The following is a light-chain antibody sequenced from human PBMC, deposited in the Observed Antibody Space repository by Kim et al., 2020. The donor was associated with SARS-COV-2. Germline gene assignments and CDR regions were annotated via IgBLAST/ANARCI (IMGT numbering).Light chain of an antibody. J-gene: IGKJ1*01. V-gene: IGKV1-5*03. CDR1: QSISSW. Sequence: ATLSASVGDRVTITCRASQSISSWLAWYQQKPGKAPKLLIYKASSLGSGVPSRFSGSGSGTEFTLTISSLQPDDFATYYCQQYRTFGQGTKVDIK. CDR2: KAS. CDR3: QQYRT.